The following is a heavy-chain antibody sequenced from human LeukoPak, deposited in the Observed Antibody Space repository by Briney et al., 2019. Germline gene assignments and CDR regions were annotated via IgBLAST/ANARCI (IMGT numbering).Heavy chain of an antibody. CDR3: ARDRLGGRVYYDAFDI. D-gene: IGHD6-13*01. V-gene: IGHV3-48*03. CDR1: GFTFTSYE. CDR2: ITISGSTI. J-gene: IGHJ3*02. Sequence: GASLRLSCAASGFTFTSYEMNWVRPAPGYGLEWLSYITISGSTIYYADSVKGRFTISRDNAENSLFLQMNSLRAEDTAIYYCARDRLGGRVYYDAFDIWGQGTMVTVSS.